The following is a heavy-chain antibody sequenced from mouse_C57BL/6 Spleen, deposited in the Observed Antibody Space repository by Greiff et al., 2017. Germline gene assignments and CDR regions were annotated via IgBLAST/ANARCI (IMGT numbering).Heavy chain of an antibody. V-gene: IGHV1-64*01. Sequence: QVQLQQPGAELVKPGASVKLSCKASGYTFTSYWMHWVKQRPGQGLEWIGMIHPNSGSTNYNEKFKSKATLTVDKSSSTAYMQLSSLTSEDSAVYYCARLGYDYASYAMDYWGQGTSVTVSS. CDR1: GYTFTSYW. D-gene: IGHD2-4*01. CDR2: IHPNSGST. CDR3: ARLGYDYASYAMDY. J-gene: IGHJ4*01.